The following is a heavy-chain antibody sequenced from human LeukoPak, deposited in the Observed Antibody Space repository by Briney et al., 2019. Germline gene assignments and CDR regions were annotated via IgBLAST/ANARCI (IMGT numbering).Heavy chain of an antibody. CDR2: ITASGTAM. Sequence: GGSLRLSCAASGFTFSSYSMNWVRQAPGKGLEWVSHITASGTAMFYADSVKGRFTISRDNAKNSLYLQMNSLRVGDTAVYYCAKVSGRIQIWPQPFGDGMDVWGQGTTVTVSS. V-gene: IGHV3-48*01. J-gene: IGHJ6*02. CDR3: AKVSGRIQIWPQPFGDGMDV. CDR1: GFTFSSYS. D-gene: IGHD5-18*01.